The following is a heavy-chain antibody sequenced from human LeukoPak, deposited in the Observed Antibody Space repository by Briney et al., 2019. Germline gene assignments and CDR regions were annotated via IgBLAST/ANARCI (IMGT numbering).Heavy chain of an antibody. J-gene: IGHJ4*02. CDR2: ICGGDST. D-gene: IGHD6-19*01. CDR1: GFTVCRNY. V-gene: IGHV3-53*01. Sequence: GGSLRLSCAASGFTVCRNYMSWVRQAPGRGLEWVSVICGGDSTYYADSVKGRFTISRDNSKNTLYLQMNSLRAEDTAVYYCAKHGSGWYYFDYWGQGTLVTVSS. CDR3: AKHGSGWYYFDY.